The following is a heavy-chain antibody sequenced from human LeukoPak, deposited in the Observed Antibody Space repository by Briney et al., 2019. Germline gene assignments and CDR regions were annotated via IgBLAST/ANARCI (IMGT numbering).Heavy chain of an antibody. CDR3: ARAGSNYGDYYYYMDV. D-gene: IGHD4-11*01. J-gene: IGHJ6*03. CDR1: GYTFTSYA. Sequence: ASVKVSCKASGYTFTSYAMNWVRQAPGQGLEWMGWINTNTGNPTYAQGFTGRFVFSLDTSVSTAYLQIGSLKAEDTAVYYCARAGSNYGDYYYYMDVWGKGTTVTISS. V-gene: IGHV7-4-1*01. CDR2: INTNTGNP.